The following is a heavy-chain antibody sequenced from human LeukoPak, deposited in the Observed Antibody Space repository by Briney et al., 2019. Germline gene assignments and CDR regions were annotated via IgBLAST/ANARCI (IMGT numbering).Heavy chain of an antibody. J-gene: IGHJ6*03. D-gene: IGHD4-17*01. CDR1: GFTFDEYG. Sequence: GGSLRLSCAASGFTFDEYGMSWVRQTPGKGLEWVSGINWNGDSKGYADPVKGRFTISRDNAKNSLYLQMNSLRAEDTALYYCGGRSDDYVKPAYYYYYMDVWGKGTTVTVSS. V-gene: IGHV3-20*04. CDR3: GGRSDDYVKPAYYYYYMDV. CDR2: INWNGDSK.